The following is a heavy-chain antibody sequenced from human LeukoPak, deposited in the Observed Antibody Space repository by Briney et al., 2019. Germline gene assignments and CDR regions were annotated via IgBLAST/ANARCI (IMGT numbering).Heavy chain of an antibody. CDR3: ARTASLEWLPDDY. D-gene: IGHD3-3*01. CDR1: GGTFSSYA. Sequence: SVKVSCKASGGTFSSYAISWVRQAPGQGREWMGGIIPIFGTANYAQKFQGRVTIATDESTSTAYMELSSLRSEDTAVYYCARTASLEWLPDDYWGQGTLVTVSS. V-gene: IGHV1-69*05. J-gene: IGHJ4*02. CDR2: IIPIFGTA.